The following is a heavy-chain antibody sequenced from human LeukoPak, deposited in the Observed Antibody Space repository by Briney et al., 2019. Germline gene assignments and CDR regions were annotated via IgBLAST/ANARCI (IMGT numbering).Heavy chain of an antibody. Sequence: ASVKVSCKASGYTFTSYAMHWVRQAPGQRLEWMGWINAGNGNTKYSQKFQGRVTITRNTSISTAYMELSSLRSEDTAVYYCARTSLVGELFFDYWGQGTLVTVS. CDR3: ARTSLVGELFFDY. J-gene: IGHJ4*02. CDR1: GYTFTSYA. CDR2: INAGNGNT. D-gene: IGHD3-10*01. V-gene: IGHV1-3*01.